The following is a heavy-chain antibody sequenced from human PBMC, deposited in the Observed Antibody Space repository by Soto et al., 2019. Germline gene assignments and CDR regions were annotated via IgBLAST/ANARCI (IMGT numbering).Heavy chain of an antibody. CDR2: IYYSGST. V-gene: IGHV4-31*03. CDR3: ARDADYGGSRGGMDV. D-gene: IGHD3-10*01. Sequence: QVRLEESGPGLVKPSETLSLICSVSGGSVNNANYFWNWIRHHPENGLEWIGYIYYSGSTRYNPSFKLRAPLSIDTSKTQFSLRLNSVTVADTAVYFCARDADYGGSRGGMDVWGRGTTVTVSS. CDR1: GGSVNNANYF. J-gene: IGHJ6*02.